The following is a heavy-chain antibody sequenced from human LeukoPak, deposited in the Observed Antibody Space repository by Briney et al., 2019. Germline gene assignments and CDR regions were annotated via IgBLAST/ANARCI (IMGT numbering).Heavy chain of an antibody. CDR1: GFTFSTYA. Sequence: GGSLRLSCVASGFTFSTYAMTWVRQTPGKGLEWVSAISSSGDATYYADSVKGRFTISRDNSKNTLYLQMSTLRAEDTAVYYCAKDLYCTMTTCYYTNPVAWGQGTLVTVSS. V-gene: IGHV3-23*01. J-gene: IGHJ5*02. D-gene: IGHD2-2*01. CDR2: ISSSGDAT. CDR3: AKDLYCTMTTCYYTNPVA.